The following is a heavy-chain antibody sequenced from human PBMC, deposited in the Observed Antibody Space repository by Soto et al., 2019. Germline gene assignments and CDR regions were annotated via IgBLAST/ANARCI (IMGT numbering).Heavy chain of an antibody. Sequence: QVQLVQSGAEVKKPGASVKVSCKASGYTFTSYGISWVRQATGQGLEWMGWISAYNGNTKYAQKLKGRVTMTTDTSTSTAYMELRSVRSDDTAVYYGARMTGIAAAATFIDYWGQGTLVTVSS. CDR2: ISAYNGNT. CDR1: GYTFTSYG. D-gene: IGHD6-13*01. V-gene: IGHV1-18*01. J-gene: IGHJ4*02. CDR3: ARMTGIAAAATFIDY.